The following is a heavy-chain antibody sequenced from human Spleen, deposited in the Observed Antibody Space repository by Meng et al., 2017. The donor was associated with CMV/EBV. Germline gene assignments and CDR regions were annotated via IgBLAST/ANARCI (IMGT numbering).Heavy chain of an antibody. CDR1: GYTFTSYG. J-gene: IGHJ6*02. V-gene: IGHV1-18*01. CDR3: AREYYDDSSGYSYYYYGMDV. Sequence: ASVKVSCKASGYTFTSYGISWVRQAPGQGLEWMGWISAYNGNTNYAQKLQGRVTMTTDTSTSTAYMELRSLRSDDTAVYYCAREYYDDSSGYSYYYYGMDVWGQGTTVTVSS. D-gene: IGHD3-22*01. CDR2: ISAYNGNT.